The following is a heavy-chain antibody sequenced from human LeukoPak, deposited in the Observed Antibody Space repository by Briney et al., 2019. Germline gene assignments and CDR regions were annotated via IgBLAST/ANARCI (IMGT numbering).Heavy chain of an antibody. J-gene: IGHJ4*02. CDR3: AKDPEVSQAPYYFDY. CDR1: GFTFSSYA. Sequence: PGGSLRLSCAASGFTFSSYAMSWVRRAPGKGLEWGSAISGSGGSTYYADSVKGRFTISRDNSKNTLYLQMNSLRAEDTAVYYCAKDPEVSQAPYYFDYWRQGTLVTVSS. D-gene: IGHD2-21*01. V-gene: IGHV3-23*01. CDR2: ISGSGGST.